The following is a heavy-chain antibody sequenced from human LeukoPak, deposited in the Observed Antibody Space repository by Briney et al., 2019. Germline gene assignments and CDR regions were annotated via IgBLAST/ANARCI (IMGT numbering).Heavy chain of an antibody. CDR2: ISTNGGST. J-gene: IGHJ4*02. CDR3: VKGQATIFGVVPGVY. D-gene: IGHD3-3*01. V-gene: IGHV3-64D*09. CDR1: GFTFSSCA. Sequence: PGGSLRLSCAASGFTFSSCAMHWVRQAPGKGLEYLSAISTNGGSTYYADSVKGRFTISRDNSKNTLYLQMSSLRTDDTAAYYCVKGQATIFGVVPGVYWGQGTLVTVSS.